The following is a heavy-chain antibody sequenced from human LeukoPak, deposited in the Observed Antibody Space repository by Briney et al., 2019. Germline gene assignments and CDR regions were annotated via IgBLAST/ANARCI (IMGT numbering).Heavy chain of an antibody. J-gene: IGHJ4*02. V-gene: IGHV3-21*01. CDR2: ISSSSSYI. D-gene: IGHD3-22*01. Sequence: PGGSLRLSCAASGFTFSSYSMSWVRQAPGKGLEWVSSISSSSSYIYYADSVKGRFTISRDNAKNSLYLQMNSLRAEDTAVYYCVRSYDRSGELGYWGQGTLVTVSS. CDR3: VRSYDRSGELGY. CDR1: GFTFSSYS.